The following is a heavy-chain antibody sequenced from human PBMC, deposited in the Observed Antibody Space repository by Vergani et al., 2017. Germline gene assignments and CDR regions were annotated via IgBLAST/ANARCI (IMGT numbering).Heavy chain of an antibody. CDR3: ARGKYYYDSSGYYSPYYYYMDV. Sequence: QVQLQQWGAGLLKPSETLSLTCAVYGGSFSGYYWSWIRQPPGKGLEWIGEINHSGSTNYNPSLKSRVTISVDRSKNQFSLKLSSVTAADTAVYYCARGKYYYDSSGYYSPYYYYMDVWGKGTTVTVSS. CDR2: INHSGST. J-gene: IGHJ6*03. D-gene: IGHD3-22*01. V-gene: IGHV4-34*01. CDR1: GGSFSGYY.